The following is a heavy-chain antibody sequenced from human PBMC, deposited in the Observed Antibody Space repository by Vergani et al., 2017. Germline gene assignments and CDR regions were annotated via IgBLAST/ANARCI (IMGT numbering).Heavy chain of an antibody. J-gene: IGHJ6*02. D-gene: IGHD3-10*01. V-gene: IGHV4-39*01. CDR2: IYYSGST. CDR3: ARGRPATYYYGSGSYYPRLYYGMDV. Sequence: QLQLQESGPGLVKPSETLSLTCTVSGGSISSSSYYWGWIRQPPGKGLEWIGSIYYSGSTYYNPSLKSRVTISVDTSKNQFSLKLSSVTAADTAVYYCARGRPATYYYGSGSYYPRLYYGMDVWGQGTTVTVSS. CDR1: GGSISSSSYY.